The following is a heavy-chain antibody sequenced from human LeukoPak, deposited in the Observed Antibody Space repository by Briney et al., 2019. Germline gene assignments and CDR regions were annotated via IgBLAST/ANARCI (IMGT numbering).Heavy chain of an antibody. J-gene: IGHJ3*02. CDR3: ARHLRGGDFKGAFDI. CDR2: IYYSGST. CDR1: GGSISSSSYY. V-gene: IGHV4-39*01. Sequence: PSETLSLTCTVSGGSISSSSYYWGWIRQPPGKGLEWIGSIYYSGSTYYNPSLKSRVTISVDTSKNQFSLKLSSVTAADTAVYYCARHLRGGDFKGAFDIWGQGTMVTVSS. D-gene: IGHD2-21*01.